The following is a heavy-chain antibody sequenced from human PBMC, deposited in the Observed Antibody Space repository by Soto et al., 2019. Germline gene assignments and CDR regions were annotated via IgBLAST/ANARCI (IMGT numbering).Heavy chain of an antibody. CDR3: ARDNDIVVVPAAIDYYYYGMDV. V-gene: IGHV1-69*13. D-gene: IGHD2-2*01. CDR1: GGTFSSYA. CDR2: IIPIFGTA. J-gene: IGHJ6*02. Sequence: ASVKVSCKASGGTFSSYAISWVRQAPGQGLEWMGGIIPIFGTANYAQKFQGRVTITADESTSTAYMELSSLRSEDTAVYYCARDNDIVVVPAAIDYYYYGMDVWGQGTTVTVSS.